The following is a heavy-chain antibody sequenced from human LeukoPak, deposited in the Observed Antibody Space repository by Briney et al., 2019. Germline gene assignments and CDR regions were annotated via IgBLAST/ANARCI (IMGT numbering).Heavy chain of an antibody. CDR2: ISSSSSYI. Sequence: GSVRLSCAASGFTFSSYSMNWVRQAPGKGLEGVSSISSSSSYIYYADSVKGPFTISRDNAKNSLYLQMNSLRAEDTAVYYCARGRPIGAFDIWGQGTMVTVSS. V-gene: IGHV3-21*01. CDR3: ARGRPIGAFDI. D-gene: IGHD6-6*01. CDR1: GFTFSSYS. J-gene: IGHJ3*02.